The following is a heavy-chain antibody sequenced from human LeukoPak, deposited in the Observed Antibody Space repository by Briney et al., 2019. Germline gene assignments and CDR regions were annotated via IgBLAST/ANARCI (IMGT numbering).Heavy chain of an antibody. CDR2: VYYTGNT. CDR3: ARTSIAARRANAFDI. D-gene: IGHD6-6*01. CDR1: GGLISGHY. J-gene: IGHJ3*02. Sequence: PSETLSLTCAVSGGLISGHYWSWIRQPPGKGLEWIGYVYYTGNTKYNPSLKSRVTISEDTSKNQFFLKLNSVTAADTAVYYCARTSIAARRANAFDIWGQGTMVTVSS. V-gene: IGHV4-59*11.